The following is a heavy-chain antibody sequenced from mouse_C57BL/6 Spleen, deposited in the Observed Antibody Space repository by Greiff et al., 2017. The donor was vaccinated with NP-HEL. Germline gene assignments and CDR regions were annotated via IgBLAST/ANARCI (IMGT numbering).Heavy chain of an antibody. J-gene: IGHJ3*01. D-gene: IGHD1-1*01. CDR1: GFTFSDYG. CDR2: ISSGSSTI. V-gene: IGHV5-17*01. Sequence: EVKLVESGGGLVKPGGSLKLSCAASGFTFSDYGMHWVSQAPEKGLEWVAYISSGSSTIYSADTVKGRPTISTDNAKNTLFLQVTRLRSEHTAMYYCARMGDYYGSSLFAYWGQGTLVTVSA. CDR3: ARMGDYYGSSLFAY.